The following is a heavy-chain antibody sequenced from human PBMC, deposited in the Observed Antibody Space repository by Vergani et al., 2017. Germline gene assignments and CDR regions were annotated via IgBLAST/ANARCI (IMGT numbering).Heavy chain of an antibody. CDR3: ARSQYYDFWSGYYIPFDY. D-gene: IGHD3-3*01. CDR1: GFTFSSYA. J-gene: IGHJ4*02. V-gene: IGHV3-30*01. CDR2: ISYDGSNK. Sequence: QVQLVESGGGVVQPGRSLRLSCAASGFTFSSYAMHWVRQAPGKGLEWVAVISYDGSNKYYADSVKGRFTISRDNSKNTLYLQMNSLRAEDTAVYYCARSQYYDFWSGYYIPFDYWGQGTLVTVSS.